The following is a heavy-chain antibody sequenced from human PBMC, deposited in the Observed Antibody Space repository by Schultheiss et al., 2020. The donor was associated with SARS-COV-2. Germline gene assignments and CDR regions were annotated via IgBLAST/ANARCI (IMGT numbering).Heavy chain of an antibody. D-gene: IGHD2-15*01. CDR2: ISSRSDYI. V-gene: IGHV3-21*01. CDR3: ATWTCGGGSCYNDY. J-gene: IGHJ4*02. Sequence: GGSLRLSCAASGFTFSSYQMNWVRQAPGKGLEWVSSISSRSDYIYYADSVKGRFTISRDNAKNSLYLQMNSLRVEDTSVYYCATWTCGGGSCYNDYLGQGTLVTVSS. CDR1: GFTFSSYQ.